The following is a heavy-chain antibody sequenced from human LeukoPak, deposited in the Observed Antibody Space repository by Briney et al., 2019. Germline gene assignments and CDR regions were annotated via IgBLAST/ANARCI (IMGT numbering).Heavy chain of an antibody. Sequence: SETLSLTCTVSCGSISSYYWSWIRQPPGKGLEWIGYIYYTGSTNYNPSLKSRVTISVDTSKNQFSLKLSSVTAADTAVYYCARVEYSGYDYRGAFDIWGQGTMVTVSS. CDR3: ARVEYSGYDYRGAFDI. CDR2: IYYTGST. J-gene: IGHJ3*02. CDR1: CGSISSYY. V-gene: IGHV4-59*01. D-gene: IGHD5-12*01.